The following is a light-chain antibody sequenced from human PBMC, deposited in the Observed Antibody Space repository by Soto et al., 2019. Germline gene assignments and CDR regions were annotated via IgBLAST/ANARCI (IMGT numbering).Light chain of an antibody. CDR1: SSDYNY. CDR3: TSYTSRVV. CDR2: EVS. V-gene: IGLV2-14*01. J-gene: IGLJ7*01. Sequence: QSALTQPASVSGSPGQSITISCTGTSSDYNYVSWYQQHPGKAPQLIIYEVSNRPSGISNRFSGSKSGNTASLTISGLQAEDEADYYCTSYTSRVVFGGGTQLTVL.